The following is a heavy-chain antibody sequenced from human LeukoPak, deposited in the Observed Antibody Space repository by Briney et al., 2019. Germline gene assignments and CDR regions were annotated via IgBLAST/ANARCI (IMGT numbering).Heavy chain of an antibody. CDR1: GFTFSSYS. D-gene: IGHD2-2*01. CDR2: ILYDGSNK. V-gene: IGHV3-30-3*01. J-gene: IGHJ6*02. Sequence: GRSLRLSCAASGFTFSSYSMHWVRQAPGKGLEWVAVILYDGSNKYYADSVKGRFTVSRDNSKNPLYLEMNSLRAEDTAVYYCASRGSYCSSSTCSKQFYYGMDVWGQGTTVTVSS. CDR3: ASRGSYCSSSTCSKQFYYGMDV.